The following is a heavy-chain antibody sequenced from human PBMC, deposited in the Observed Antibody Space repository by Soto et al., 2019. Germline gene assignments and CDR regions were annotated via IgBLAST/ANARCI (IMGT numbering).Heavy chain of an antibody. D-gene: IGHD3-22*01. J-gene: IGHJ6*02. CDR3: ARDIRGYYYDSSGYWGYYYYGMDV. V-gene: IGHV4-59*01. CDR1: GGSISSYY. CDR2: IYYSGST. Sequence: PSETLSLTCTVSGGSISSYYWSWIRQPPGKGLEWIGYIYYSGSTNYNPSLKSRVTISVDTSKNQFSLKLSSVTAADTAVYYYARDIRGYYYDSSGYWGYYYYGMDVWGQGTTVTVS.